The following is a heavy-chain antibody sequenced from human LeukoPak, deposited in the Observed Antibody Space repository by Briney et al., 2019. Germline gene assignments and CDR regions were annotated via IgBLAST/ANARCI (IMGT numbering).Heavy chain of an antibody. V-gene: IGHV3-53*01. CDR1: GFTVSSNY. CDR3: AQPDPLLRFLERNAFDI. CDR2: IYSGGST. J-gene: IGHJ3*02. Sequence: GGSLRLSCAASGFTVSSNYMSWVRQAPGKGLEWVSVIYSGGSTYYADSVKGRFTISRDNSKNTLYLQMNSLRAEDTAVYYCAQPDPLLRFLERNAFDIWGQGTMVTVSS. D-gene: IGHD3-3*01.